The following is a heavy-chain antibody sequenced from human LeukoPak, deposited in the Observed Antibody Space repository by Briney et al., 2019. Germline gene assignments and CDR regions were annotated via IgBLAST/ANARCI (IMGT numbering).Heavy chain of an antibody. D-gene: IGHD3-3*01. CDR1: GYTFTGYY. CDR2: INPNSGGT. Sequence: ASVKVSCKASGYTFTGYYMHWVRQAPGQGLEWMGWINPNSGGTNYAQKFQGRVTMTRDTSISTAYMGLSRLRSDDTAVYYCARDNGVLRVLEWLSYGMDVWGQGTTVTASS. V-gene: IGHV1-2*02. J-gene: IGHJ6*02. CDR3: ARDNGVLRVLEWLSYGMDV.